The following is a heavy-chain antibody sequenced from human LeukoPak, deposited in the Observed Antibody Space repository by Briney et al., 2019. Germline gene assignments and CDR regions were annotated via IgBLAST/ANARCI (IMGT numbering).Heavy chain of an antibody. D-gene: IGHD3-10*01. J-gene: IGHJ4*02. CDR3: ARDRGPLLWFGELSGY. CDR1: GYTFTSYG. CDR2: ISAYNGNT. Sequence: ASVKVSCTASGYTFTSYGISWVRQAPGQGLEWMGWISAYNGNTNYAQKLQGRVTMTTDTSTSTAYMELRSLRSDDAAVYYCARDRGPLLWFGELSGYWGQGTLVTVSS. V-gene: IGHV1-18*01.